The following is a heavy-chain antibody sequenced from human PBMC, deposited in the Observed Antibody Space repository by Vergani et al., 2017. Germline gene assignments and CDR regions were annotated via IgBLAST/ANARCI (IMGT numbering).Heavy chain of an antibody. Sequence: QVQLQASGPGRVKPSQTLSLTCTMSGGSISAGYYFWSWIRQPAGKGLEWLGPISASGNASHSPSLKTRVSMSVDTSKNQFSLTVTSVTAADTAIYFCARRSGGYYTGGKVHSLRAAVDVWCHETVVTFSS. CDR1: GGSISAGYYF. D-gene: IGHD2-8*02. CDR3: ARRSGGYYTGGKVHSLRAAVDV. V-gene: IGHV4-61*02. J-gene: IGHJ3*01. CDR2: ISASGNA.